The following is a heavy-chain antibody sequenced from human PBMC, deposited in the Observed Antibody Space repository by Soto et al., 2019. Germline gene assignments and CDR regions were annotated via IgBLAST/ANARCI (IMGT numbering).Heavy chain of an antibody. CDR3: ARADYYGSSGYHLDY. CDR2: INPSGGST. V-gene: IGHV1-46*01. Sequence: QVQLVQSGAEVKKPGASVKVSCKASGYTFSNFYIHWVRQAPGQGLEWMGIINPSGGSTSYAQKLQGRVTMTRDTSTSTVYMELSSLRSEDTAVHYSARADYYGSSGYHLDYWGQGTLVTVSS. D-gene: IGHD3-22*01. J-gene: IGHJ4*02. CDR1: GYTFSNFY.